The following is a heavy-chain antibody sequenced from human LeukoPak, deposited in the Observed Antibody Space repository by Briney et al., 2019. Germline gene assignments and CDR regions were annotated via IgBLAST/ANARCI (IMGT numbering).Heavy chain of an antibody. CDR1: GYTFTGYY. Sequence: GASVKVSCKASGYTFTGYYMHWVRQAPGQGLEWMGWINPNSGGTNYAQKFQGRVTMTRDTSSSTAYMELSSLRSEDTAVYYCAKAITTYCGGDCYPDYWGQGTLVTVSS. CDR2: INPNSGGT. J-gene: IGHJ4*02. D-gene: IGHD2-21*02. CDR3: AKAITTYCGGDCYPDY. V-gene: IGHV1-2*02.